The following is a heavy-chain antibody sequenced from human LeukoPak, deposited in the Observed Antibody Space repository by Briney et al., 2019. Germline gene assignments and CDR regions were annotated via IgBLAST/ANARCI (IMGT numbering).Heavy chain of an antibody. CDR3: ARGFSALHVSGPAANFYMDV. CDR1: GFTFNTYA. CDR2: ISSRSDYI. V-gene: IGHV3-21*01. Sequence: PGGSLRLSCAASGFTFNTYAVNWVRQAPGKGLEWVSSISSRSDYIFYADSMKGRFTISRDNAKNSLYLQMNSLRAEDTAVYYCARGFSALHVSGPAANFYMDVWGKGTTVTISS. D-gene: IGHD2-15*01. J-gene: IGHJ6*03.